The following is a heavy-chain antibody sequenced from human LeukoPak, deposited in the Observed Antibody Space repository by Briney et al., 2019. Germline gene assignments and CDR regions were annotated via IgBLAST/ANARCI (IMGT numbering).Heavy chain of an antibody. J-gene: IGHJ4*02. Sequence: GESLKISGKGSGYRFTSYWIDWVRQMPGKGLEWMGTIYPGDSDTRYSPSFQGQVTISADKSITTAYLQWNRLKASDNAMYYCARHGGNNYGIDYWGQGTLVTVSS. D-gene: IGHD5-24*01. V-gene: IGHV5-51*01. CDR3: ARHGGNNYGIDY. CDR1: GYRFTSYW. CDR2: IYPGDSDT.